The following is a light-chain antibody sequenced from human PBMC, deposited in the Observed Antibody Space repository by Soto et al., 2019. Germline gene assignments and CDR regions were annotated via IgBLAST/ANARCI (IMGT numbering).Light chain of an antibody. V-gene: IGKV3-20*01. Sequence: EIVLTQSPGTLSLSPGERATLSCRASQSVSSSYLAWYQQKPGQAPRLLIYGASSRATGIPDRFSGSGSGPDFTLTISTLEPEDFSVYYCQHYGSSPYTFGQATKLEIK. CDR3: QHYGSSPYT. J-gene: IGKJ2*01. CDR2: GAS. CDR1: QSVSSSY.